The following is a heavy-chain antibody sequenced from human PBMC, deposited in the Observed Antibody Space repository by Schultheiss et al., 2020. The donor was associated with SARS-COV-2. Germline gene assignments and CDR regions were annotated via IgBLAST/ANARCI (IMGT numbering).Heavy chain of an antibody. Sequence: GGSLRLSCAASGFTFSSYAMSWVRQAPGKGLEWVSAISSSSSYIYYADSVKGRFTISRDNAKNSLYLQMNSLRAEDTAVYYCAKDLIAAAGTDQAGVDAFDIWGQGTMVTVSS. CDR2: ISSSSSYI. CDR1: GFTFSSYA. D-gene: IGHD6-13*01. J-gene: IGHJ3*02. CDR3: AKDLIAAAGTDQAGVDAFDI. V-gene: IGHV3-21*04.